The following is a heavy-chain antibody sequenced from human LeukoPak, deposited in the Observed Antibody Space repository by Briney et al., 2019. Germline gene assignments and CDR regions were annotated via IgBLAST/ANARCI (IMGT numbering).Heavy chain of an antibody. V-gene: IGHV4-4*07. CDR1: GGSISSYY. D-gene: IGHD4/OR15-4a*01. J-gene: IGHJ3*02. CDR3: ARAKDNYRGNDAFDI. Sequence: PSETLSLTCTVSGGSISSYYWSWIRQPAGKGLEWIGRIYFTGGTNYNPSLKSRVTMSVDTSKNQFSLKLTSVTAADTAVYYCARAKDNYRGNDAFDIWGQGTMVTVSP. CDR2: IYFTGGT.